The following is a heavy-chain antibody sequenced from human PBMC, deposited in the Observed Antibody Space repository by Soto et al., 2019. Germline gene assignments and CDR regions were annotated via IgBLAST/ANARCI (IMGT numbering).Heavy chain of an antibody. CDR1: GGSITRRNHY. J-gene: IGHJ4*02. V-gene: IGHV4-39*01. CDR3: STSSYDDHISGYHDS. D-gene: IGHD5-18*01. Sequence: QLFLQESGPGVVKSSETLSLTCTVAGGSITRRNHYWGWVRQPPGKGLEWVASIHHTGATYYKPSLRSRISMSVATSTNRFSLSLNSVTAADTGTYFCSTSSYDDHISGYHDSWGQGTLVTVSS. CDR2: IHHTGAT.